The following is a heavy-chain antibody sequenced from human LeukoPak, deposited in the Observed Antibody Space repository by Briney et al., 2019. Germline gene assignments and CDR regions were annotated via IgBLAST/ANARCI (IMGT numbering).Heavy chain of an antibody. J-gene: IGHJ4*02. CDR2: ISSSSSYI. CDR3: ARDLGALTHGFDY. Sequence: PGGSLRLSCAASGFTFSSYSMNWVRQAPGEGLEWVSSISSSSSYIYYADSVKGRFTISRDNAKNSLYLQMNSLRAEDTAVYYCARDLGALTHGFDYWGQGTLVTVSS. CDR1: GFTFSSYS. D-gene: IGHD3-16*01. V-gene: IGHV3-21*01.